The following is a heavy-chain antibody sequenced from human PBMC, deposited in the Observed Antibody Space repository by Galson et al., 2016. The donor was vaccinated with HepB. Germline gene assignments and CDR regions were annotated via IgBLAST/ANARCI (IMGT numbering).Heavy chain of an antibody. CDR1: GNSISSSKSF. Sequence: SETLSLTCAVSGNSISSSKSFWGWLRQPPGKGLEWIGSISYSGLTKYNPSLQSRVTVSVDTSKNQISLKLSSVTATDTAVYYCARLTWEVLGWFDTWGQGTLVTVSS. J-gene: IGHJ5*02. V-gene: IGHV4-39*01. CDR2: ISYSGLT. CDR3: ARLTWEVLGWFDT. D-gene: IGHD1-26*01.